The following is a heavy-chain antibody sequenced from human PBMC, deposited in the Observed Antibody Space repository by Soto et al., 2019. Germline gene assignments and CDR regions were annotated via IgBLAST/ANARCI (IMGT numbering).Heavy chain of an antibody. D-gene: IGHD6-13*01. Sequence: ASVKVSCKASGYTFTGYYMHWVRQAPGQGLEWMGWINPNGGGTNYAQKFQGWVTMTRDTSISTAYMELSSLRSDDTAVYYCARGGEQQLNWLDPWGQGTLVTVSS. V-gene: IGHV1-2*04. CDR2: INPNGGGT. CDR1: GYTFTGYY. CDR3: ARGGEQQLNWLDP. J-gene: IGHJ5*02.